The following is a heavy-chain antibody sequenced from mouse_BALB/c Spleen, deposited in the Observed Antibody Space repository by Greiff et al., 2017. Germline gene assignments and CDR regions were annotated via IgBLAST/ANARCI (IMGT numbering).Heavy chain of an antibody. J-gene: IGHJ4*01. CDR2: IDPANGNT. CDR3: AREYGDAMDY. Sequence: EVHLQQSGAELVKPGASVKLSCTASGFNIKDTYMHWVKQRPEQGLEWIGRIDPANGNTKYDPKFQGKATITADTSSNTAYLQLSSLTSEDTAVYYGAREYGDAMDYWGQGTSVTVSS. D-gene: IGHD2-10*02. V-gene: IGHV14-3*02. CDR1: GFNIKDTY.